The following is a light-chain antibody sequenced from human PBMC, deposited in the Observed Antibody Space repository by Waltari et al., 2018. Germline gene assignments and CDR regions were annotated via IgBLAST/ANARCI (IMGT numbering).Light chain of an antibody. J-gene: IGLJ2*01. V-gene: IGLV2-14*01. CDR1: STDIGAYRY. Sequence: SALTQPASVSGSPGQSITISCIGTSTDIGAYRYVSCYQQHPGKAPTLLIFDVFERPSGVSDRFSGSKSGNTASLTISGLQAEDEAEYFCSSYKTDRTVVFGGGTKVTVL. CDR3: SSYKTDRTVV. CDR2: DVF.